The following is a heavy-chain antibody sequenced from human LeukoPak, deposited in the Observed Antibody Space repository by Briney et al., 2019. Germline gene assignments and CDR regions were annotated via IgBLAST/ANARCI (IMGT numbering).Heavy chain of an antibody. J-gene: IGHJ4*01. Sequence: CSLSLSCAASRLLFSYYGTNWVRQAPGKGLESVAAISASGSATSYADSVRGRFTTSRDNSKSTTYLQMNSLRAEDTAVFYCAKDLYLRDFWSGYLDYRGHGIPLTVS. CDR3: AKDLYLRDFWSGYLDY. CDR1: RLLFSYYG. CDR2: ISASGSAT. D-gene: IGHD3-3*01. V-gene: IGHV3-23*01.